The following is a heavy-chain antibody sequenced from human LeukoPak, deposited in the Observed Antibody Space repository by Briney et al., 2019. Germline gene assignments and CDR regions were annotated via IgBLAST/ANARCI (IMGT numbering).Heavy chain of an antibody. V-gene: IGHV4-59*01. CDR3: ARVTCSGGSCFQFDF. CDR2: IYYSGST. CDR1: GDSISNYY. D-gene: IGHD2-15*01. J-gene: IGHJ4*02. Sequence: SETLSLTCTVSGDSISNYYWSWIRQSPGKGLEWIGYIYYSGSTNYNPSLKSRVTISVDTSTNQFSLKLNSVTAADTAVYYCARVTCSGGSCFQFDFWGQGTLVTVSS.